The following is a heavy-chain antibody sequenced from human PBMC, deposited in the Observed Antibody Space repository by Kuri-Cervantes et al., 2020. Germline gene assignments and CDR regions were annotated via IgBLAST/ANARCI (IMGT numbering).Heavy chain of an antibody. V-gene: IGHV3-48*01. Sequence: GESLKISCAASGFTFSSYSMNWVRQAPGKGLEWVSYISSSSSTIYYADSVKGRFTISRDSAKNSLYLQMNSLRAEDTAVYYCARGTLRVYYGTYGMDVWGQGTTVTVSS. CDR3: ARGTLRVYYGTYGMDV. J-gene: IGHJ6*02. CDR1: GFTFSSYS. D-gene: IGHD3-10*01. CDR2: ISSSSSTI.